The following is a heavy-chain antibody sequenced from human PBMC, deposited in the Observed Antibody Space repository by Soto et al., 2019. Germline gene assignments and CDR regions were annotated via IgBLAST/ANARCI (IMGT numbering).Heavy chain of an antibody. V-gene: IGHV4-59*01. J-gene: IGHJ4*02. CDR1: GGSISSYY. D-gene: IGHD1-26*01. CDR3: ARGNPGGYFDY. Sequence: QVQLQESGPGLVKPSETLSLTCTVSGGSISSYYWSWIRQPPGKGLEWIGYIYYSGSTNYNPSLMSRVTISVDTSKNQFSLKLSSVTAADTAVYYCARGNPGGYFDYWGQGTLVTVSS. CDR2: IYYSGST.